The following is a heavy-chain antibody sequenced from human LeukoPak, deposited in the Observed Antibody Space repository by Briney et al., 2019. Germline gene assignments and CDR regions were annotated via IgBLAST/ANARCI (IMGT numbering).Heavy chain of an antibody. J-gene: IGHJ6*04. V-gene: IGHV1-69*06. D-gene: IGHD3-10*01. CDR3: ARGDSGSSHMDV. CDR1: GGTFSSYA. CDR2: IIPIFGRA. Sequence: GASVKVSCKASGGTFSSYAISWVRQAPGQGLEWMGGIIPIFGRANYAQKFQGRVTITADKSTSTAYMELSSLRSEDTAVYYCARGDSGSSHMDVWGKGTTVTVSS.